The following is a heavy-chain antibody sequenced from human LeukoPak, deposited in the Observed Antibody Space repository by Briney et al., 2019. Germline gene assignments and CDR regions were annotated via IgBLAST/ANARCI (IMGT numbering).Heavy chain of an antibody. D-gene: IGHD5-12*01. J-gene: IGHJ5*02. V-gene: IGHV4-59*01. CDR1: GGSISSYF. CDR3: ARGGSPRFDP. Sequence: PSETLSLTCTVSGGSISSYFWSWIRQPPGKGLERIGYIYDSGSTNYNPSLKSRVTMSIDTSKNQFSLKLTSVTAADTAVYYCARGGSPRFDPWGQGTLVTVSS. CDR2: IYDSGST.